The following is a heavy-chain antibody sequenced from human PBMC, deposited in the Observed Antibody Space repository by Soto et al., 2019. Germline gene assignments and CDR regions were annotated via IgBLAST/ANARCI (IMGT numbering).Heavy chain of an antibody. CDR2: ISAYNGNT. J-gene: IGHJ3*02. CDR3: ARGRRRYQLLSRGWAESGAFDI. Sequence: ASVKVSCKASGYTFTSYGISWVRQAPGQGLEWMGWISAYNGNTNYAQKLQGRVTMTTDTSTSTAYMELRSLRSDDTAVYYCARGRRRYQLLSRGWAESGAFDIWGQGTMVTV. CDR1: GYTFTSYG. D-gene: IGHD2-2*01. V-gene: IGHV1-18*01.